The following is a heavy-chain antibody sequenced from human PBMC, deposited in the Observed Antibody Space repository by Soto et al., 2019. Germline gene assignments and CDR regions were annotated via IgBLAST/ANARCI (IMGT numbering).Heavy chain of an antibody. CDR2: ISGSGGST. D-gene: IGHD6-6*01. CDR3: AKDGGPYSSSPLYYFDY. V-gene: IGHV3-23*01. Sequence: GGSLRLSCAASGFTFSSYAMSWVRQAPGKGLEWVSAISGSGGSTYYADSVKGRFTISRDNSKNTLYLQMNSLRAEDTAVYYCAKDGGPYSSSPLYYFDYWGQGTLVTVSS. J-gene: IGHJ4*02. CDR1: GFTFSSYA.